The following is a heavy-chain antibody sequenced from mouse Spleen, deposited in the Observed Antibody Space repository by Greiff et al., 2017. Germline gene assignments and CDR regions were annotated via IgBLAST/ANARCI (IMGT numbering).Heavy chain of an antibody. Sequence: QVQLQQSGAELARPGASVKMSCKASGYTFTSYTMHWVKQRPGQGLEWIGYINPSSGYTKYNQKFKDKATLTADKSSSTAYMQLSSLTSEDSAVYYCAREGRSSGYFDYWGQGTTLTVSS. J-gene: IGHJ2*01. CDR3: AREGRSSGYFDY. D-gene: IGHD3-1*01. V-gene: IGHV1-4*01. CDR1: GYTFTSYT. CDR2: INPSSGYT.